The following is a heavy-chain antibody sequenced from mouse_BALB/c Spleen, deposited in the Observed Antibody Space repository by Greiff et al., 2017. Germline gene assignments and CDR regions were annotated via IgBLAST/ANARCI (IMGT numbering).Heavy chain of an antibody. CDR3: ARWTTVVALYYAMDY. CDR1: GYTFTSYV. Sequence: VQLQQSGPELVKPGASVKMSCKASGYTFTSYVMHWVKQKPGQGLEWIGYINPYNDGTKYNEKFKGKATLTSDKSSSTACMELSSLTSEDSAVYYCARWTTVVALYYAMDYWGQGTSVTVSS. CDR2: INPYNDGT. D-gene: IGHD1-1*01. J-gene: IGHJ4*01. V-gene: IGHV1-14*01.